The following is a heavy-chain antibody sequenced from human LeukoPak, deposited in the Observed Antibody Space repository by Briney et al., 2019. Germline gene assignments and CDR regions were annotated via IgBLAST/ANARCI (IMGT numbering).Heavy chain of an antibody. CDR1: GFTFSSYS. V-gene: IGHV3-21*01. CDR3: ASVAVVWDFDC. Sequence: GGSLRLSCAASGFTFSSYSMNWVRQAPGKGLEWVSSISSSSSYIYYADSVKGRFTISRDNAKNSLYLQMNSLRAEDTAVYYCASVAVVWDFDCWGQGTLVTVSS. CDR2: ISSSSSYI. D-gene: IGHD6-19*01. J-gene: IGHJ4*02.